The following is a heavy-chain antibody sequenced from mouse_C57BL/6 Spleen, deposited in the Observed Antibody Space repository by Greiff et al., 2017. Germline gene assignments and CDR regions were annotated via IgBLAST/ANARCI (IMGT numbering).Heavy chain of an antibody. CDR2: IDPENGDT. CDR3: TTSPIYYGNYVCY. V-gene: IGHV14-4*01. J-gene: IGHJ2*01. D-gene: IGHD2-1*01. Sequence: EVQLQQSGAELVRPGASVKLSCTASGFNIKDDYMHWVKQRPEQGLEWIGWIDPENGDTEYASKFQGKATITADTSSNTAYLQLSSLTSEDTAVYYCTTSPIYYGNYVCYGGQGTTRTVSS. CDR1: GFNIKDDY.